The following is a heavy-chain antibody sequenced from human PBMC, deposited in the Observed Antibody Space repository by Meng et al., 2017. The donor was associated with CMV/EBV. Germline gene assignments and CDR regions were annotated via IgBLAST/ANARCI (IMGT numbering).Heavy chain of an antibody. CDR3: ARVGETIFGVVTHLDH. CDR1: GYTLTGYS. V-gene: IGHV1-2*02. Sequence: ASVKVSCKASGYTLTGYSMHWVRQAPGQGLEWMDWINPNSGDAHYAQKFQGRVTMTRDTSISTAYMEVSSLRSDDTAVYYCARVGETIFGVVTHLDHWGQGTLVTVSS. D-gene: IGHD3-3*01. CDR2: INPNSGDA. J-gene: IGHJ4*02.